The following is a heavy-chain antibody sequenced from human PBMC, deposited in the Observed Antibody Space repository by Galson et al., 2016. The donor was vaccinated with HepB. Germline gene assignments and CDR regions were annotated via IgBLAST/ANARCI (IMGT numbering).Heavy chain of an antibody. Sequence: SLRLSCATSGFTFDDYIMHWVRQTPEKGLEWVSLINWDGRTTYYADSVQGRFTISRDNNRNFLSLHMNSLKSEDTALYYCAKASGSHARYYFDRWGQGTQVAVSA. J-gene: IGHJ4*02. CDR1: GFTFDDYI. CDR2: INWDGRTT. CDR3: AKASGSHARYYFDR. D-gene: IGHD3-3*01. V-gene: IGHV3-43*01.